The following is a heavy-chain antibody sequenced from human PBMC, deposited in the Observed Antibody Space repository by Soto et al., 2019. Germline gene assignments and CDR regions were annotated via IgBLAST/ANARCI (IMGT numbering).Heavy chain of an antibody. CDR2: ISGSGGST. D-gene: IGHD3-22*01. CDR1: GFTFSSYA. V-gene: IGHV3-23*01. Sequence: PGGSLRLSCAASGFTFSSYAMSWVRQAPGKGLVWVSAISGSGGSTYYADSAKGRFTISRYNSKYTLYLQMNSLRAEDTSVYYCAKDPHYDRSGPVDYWGRGTLVTVSS. CDR3: AKDPHYDRSGPVDY. J-gene: IGHJ4*02.